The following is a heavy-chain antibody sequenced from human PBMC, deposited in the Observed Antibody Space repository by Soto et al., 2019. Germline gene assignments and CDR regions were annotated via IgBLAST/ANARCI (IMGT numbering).Heavy chain of an antibody. CDR1: GFTFGDYA. CDR2: IRSKAYGGTT. Sequence: GGSLRLSCTASGFTFGDYAMSWFRQAPGKGLEWVGFIRSKAYGGTTEYAASVKGRFTISRDDSKSIAYLQMNSLKTEDTAVYYCTRVHWNSENYGMDVWGQGTTVTVSS. J-gene: IGHJ6*02. CDR3: TRVHWNSENYGMDV. V-gene: IGHV3-49*03. D-gene: IGHD1-7*01.